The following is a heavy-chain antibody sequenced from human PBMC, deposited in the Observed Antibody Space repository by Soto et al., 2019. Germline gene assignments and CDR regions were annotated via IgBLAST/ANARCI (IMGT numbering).Heavy chain of an antibody. D-gene: IGHD2-15*01. CDR3: TVQVMVAATLYYYFCCDIDV. CDR2: IYSGGST. CDR1: GFTVSSNY. Sequence: GGSLRLSCAASGFTVSSNYMSWVRQAPGKGLEWVSVIYSGGSTYYADSVKGRFTISRDNSKNTLYLQMNSLIAEDTAVYYCTVQVMVAATLYYYFCCDIDVWCKGTTVSVSS. V-gene: IGHV3-66*04. J-gene: IGHJ6*03.